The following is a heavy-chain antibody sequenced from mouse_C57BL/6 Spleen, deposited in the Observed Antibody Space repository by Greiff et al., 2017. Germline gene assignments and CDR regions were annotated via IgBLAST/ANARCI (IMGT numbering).Heavy chain of an antibody. Sequence: VQLQQSGAELVRPGASVKLSCKASGYTFTDYYINWVKQRPGQGLEWIARIYPGSGNTYYNEKFKGKATLTAEKSSSTAYMQLSSLTSEDSAVYFCARCGYYGSSYGYFDGWGTGTTVTVSS. CDR1: GYTFTDYY. CDR2: IYPGSGNT. V-gene: IGHV1-76*01. CDR3: ARCGYYGSSYGYFDG. J-gene: IGHJ1*03. D-gene: IGHD1-1*01.